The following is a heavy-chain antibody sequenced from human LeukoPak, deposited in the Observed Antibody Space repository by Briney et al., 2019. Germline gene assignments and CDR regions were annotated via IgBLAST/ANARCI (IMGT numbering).Heavy chain of an antibody. J-gene: IGHJ3*02. CDR2: IYHSGST. CDR1: GYSISSGYY. D-gene: IGHD4-11*01. V-gene: IGHV4-38-2*02. Sequence: PSETLSLTCTVSGYSISSGYYWGGIRQHPGKGLEWIGSIYHSGSTYYNPSLKSRVTISVDTSKNQFSLKLSSVTAADTAVYYCARVRLQDAFDIWGQGTMVTVSS. CDR3: ARVRLQDAFDI.